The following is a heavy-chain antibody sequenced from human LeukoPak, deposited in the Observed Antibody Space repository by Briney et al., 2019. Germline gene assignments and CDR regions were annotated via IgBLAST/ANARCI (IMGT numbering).Heavy chain of an antibody. Sequence: GGSLRLSCAASGFTVSSIYMSWVRQAPGKGLEWVSVIYSGGSTYYADSVKGRFTISRDNSKDTLYLQMNSLRAEDTAVYYCARQRGSGWPNFDYWGQGTLVTVSS. D-gene: IGHD6-19*01. V-gene: IGHV3-53*01. CDR1: GFTVSSIY. J-gene: IGHJ4*02. CDR3: ARQRGSGWPNFDY. CDR2: IYSGGST.